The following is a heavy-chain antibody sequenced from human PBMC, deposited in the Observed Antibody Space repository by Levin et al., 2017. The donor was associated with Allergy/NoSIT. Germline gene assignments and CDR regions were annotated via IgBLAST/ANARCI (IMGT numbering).Heavy chain of an antibody. V-gene: IGHV4-59*01. CDR1: GGSISSYY. D-gene: IGHD3-22*01. Sequence: PSETLSLTCTVSGGSISSYYWSWIRQPPGKGLEWIGYIYYSGSTNYNPSLKSRVTISVDTSKNQFSLKLSSVTAADTAVYYCARVYYDSSAYGENWFDPWGQGTLVTVSS. CDR2: IYYSGST. J-gene: IGHJ5*02. CDR3: ARVYYDSSAYGENWFDP.